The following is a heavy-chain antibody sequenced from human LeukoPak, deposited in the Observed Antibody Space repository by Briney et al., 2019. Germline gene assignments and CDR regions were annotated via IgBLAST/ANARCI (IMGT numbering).Heavy chain of an antibody. Sequence: SETLSLTCTVSGGSISSYYWSWIRQPPGKGLEWIGYIYYSGSTNYNPSLKSRVTISVDMSKNQFSLKLSSVTAADTAVYYCAREGYCSSTSCYLPDYWGQGTLVTVSS. CDR2: IYYSGST. D-gene: IGHD2-2*01. J-gene: IGHJ4*02. V-gene: IGHV4-59*01. CDR1: GGSISSYY. CDR3: AREGYCSSTSCYLPDY.